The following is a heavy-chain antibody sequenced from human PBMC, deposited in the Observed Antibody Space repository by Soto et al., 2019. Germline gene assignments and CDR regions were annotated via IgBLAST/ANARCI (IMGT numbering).Heavy chain of an antibody. CDR2: IYTSASI. Sequence: SETLSLTCSVSGADINTYSWTWIRQPAGRGLEWIGRIYTSASINYNPSLRGRVTLSVDTSTNQVSLKLASVTAADTAVYYCARDRGAGYNFYYGMDVWGQGTTVTVSS. CDR1: GADINTYS. V-gene: IGHV4-4*07. CDR3: ARDRGAGYNFYYGMDV. D-gene: IGHD3-10*01. J-gene: IGHJ6*02.